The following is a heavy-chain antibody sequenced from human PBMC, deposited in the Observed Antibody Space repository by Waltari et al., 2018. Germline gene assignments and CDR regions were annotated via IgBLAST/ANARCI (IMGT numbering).Heavy chain of an antibody. Sequence: EVQLVESGGGLVQPGGSLRLPCAASGFTFSSYWMSWVRQAPGKGLEWVATNKQDGSEKCYVDSVKGRFTLSRYSAKNSQYLEMNILRAEDTAVYYCARVYSSGWVGAFYIWGQGTMVTVSS. V-gene: IGHV3-7*01. J-gene: IGHJ3*02. CDR3: ARVYSSGWVGAFYI. CDR2: NKQDGSEK. D-gene: IGHD6-19*01. CDR1: GFTFSSYW.